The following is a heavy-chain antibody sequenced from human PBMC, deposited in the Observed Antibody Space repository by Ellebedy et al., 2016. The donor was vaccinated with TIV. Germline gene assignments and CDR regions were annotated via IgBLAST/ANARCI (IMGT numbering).Heavy chain of an antibody. Sequence: GGSLRLSXKGSGYSFTSYWIGWVRQMPGKGLEWMGLIYPGDSDTIYSPSFQGQVTISADKSINTAYLQWSALKASDTAMYYCARHGADPEFDYWGQGTLVTVSS. CDR1: GYSFTSYW. D-gene: IGHD4/OR15-4a*01. CDR2: IYPGDSDT. CDR3: ARHGADPEFDY. J-gene: IGHJ4*02. V-gene: IGHV5-51*01.